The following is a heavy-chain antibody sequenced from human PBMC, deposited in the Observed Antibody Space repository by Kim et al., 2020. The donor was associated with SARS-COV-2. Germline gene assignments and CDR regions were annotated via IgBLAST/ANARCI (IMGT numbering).Heavy chain of an antibody. D-gene: IGHD2-2*01. V-gene: IGHV1-8*01. CDR2: MNPNSGNT. Sequence: ASVKVSCKASGYTFTSYDINWVRQATGQGLEWMGWMNPNSGNTGYAQKFQGRVTMTRNTSKSTAYMELSSLRSEDTAVYYCAGGVVPVAMIYYYYMDVWGKGTTVTVSS. CDR1: GYTFTSYD. CDR3: AGGVVPVAMIYYYYMDV. J-gene: IGHJ6*03.